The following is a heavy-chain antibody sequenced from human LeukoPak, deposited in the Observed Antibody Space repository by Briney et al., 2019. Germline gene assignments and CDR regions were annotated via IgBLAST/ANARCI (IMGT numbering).Heavy chain of an antibody. J-gene: IGHJ4*02. V-gene: IGHV3-23*01. CDR3: AKGFSDSTFFY. CDR2: ISGSGDNT. CDR1: GVTLSSYA. Sequence: GGSLRLSCAASGVTLSSYAMRWVRRAPGKGLECVSSISGSGDNTYYADSVKGRFTISRDNSKNMVYLEMNSLRVEDTAIYYCAKGFSDSTFFYWGQGTQVTVSS. D-gene: IGHD3-3*02.